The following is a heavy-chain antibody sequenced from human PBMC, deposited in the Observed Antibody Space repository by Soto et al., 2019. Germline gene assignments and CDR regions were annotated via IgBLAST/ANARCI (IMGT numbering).Heavy chain of an antibody. CDR2: INSDGSST. Sequence: GGSLRLSCAASGFTFSSYWMHWVRQAPGKGLVWVSRINSDGSSTNYADSVKGRFTISRDNAKNTLYLQMNSLRAEDTAVYYCARIFFENSSGYPPRYWGQGTLVTVSS. J-gene: IGHJ4*02. V-gene: IGHV3-74*01. D-gene: IGHD3-22*01. CDR3: ARIFFENSSGYPPRY. CDR1: GFTFSSYW.